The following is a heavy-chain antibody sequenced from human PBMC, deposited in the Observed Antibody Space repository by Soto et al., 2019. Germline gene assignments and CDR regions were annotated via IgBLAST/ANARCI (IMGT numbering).Heavy chain of an antibody. V-gene: IGHV3-33*01. D-gene: IGHD3-22*01. CDR2: IWYDGINK. CDR3: AREPVTMIVVAPGY. CDR1: GFTFSTYG. Sequence: GGSLRLSCAASGFTFSTYGMHWVRQAPGKGLEWVAVIWYDGINKYYADSVKGRFTTSRDNSKNTLYLQMNSLRAEDTAVYYCAREPVTMIVVAPGYWVQGTLVTVSS. J-gene: IGHJ4*02.